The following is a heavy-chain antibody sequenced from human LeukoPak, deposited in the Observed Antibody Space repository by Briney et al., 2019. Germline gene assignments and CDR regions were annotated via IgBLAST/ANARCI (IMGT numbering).Heavy chain of an antibody. CDR2: ISSSSSYT. Sequence: GGSLRLSCAASGFTFSDYYMSWIRQAPGKGLEWGSYISSSSSYTNYADSVKGRFTISRDNAKNSLYLQMNSLRAEDTAVYYCARDQGRIAVADHLFDYWGQGTLVTVSS. J-gene: IGHJ4*02. CDR1: GFTFSDYY. CDR3: ARDQGRIAVADHLFDY. V-gene: IGHV3-11*06. D-gene: IGHD6-19*01.